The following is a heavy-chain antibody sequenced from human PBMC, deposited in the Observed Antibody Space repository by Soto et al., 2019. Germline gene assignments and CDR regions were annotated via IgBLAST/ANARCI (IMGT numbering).Heavy chain of an antibody. CDR2: ISGSSSTI. J-gene: IGHJ5*02. CDR1: GFTFSSYS. V-gene: IGHV3-48*02. CDR3: ARENYGDYLNWFDP. D-gene: IGHD4-17*01. Sequence: EVQLMESGGGLVQPGGSLRLSCAASGFTFSSYSMNWVRQAPGKGLEWVSYISGSSSTIYYADSVKGRFTISRDNAKNSLYLQMNSLRDEDTAVYYCARENYGDYLNWFDPWGQGTLVTVSS.